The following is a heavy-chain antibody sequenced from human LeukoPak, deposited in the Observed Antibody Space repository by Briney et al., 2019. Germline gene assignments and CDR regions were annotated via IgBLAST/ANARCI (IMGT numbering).Heavy chain of an antibody. D-gene: IGHD3-10*01. J-gene: IGHJ6*02. Sequence: ASVKVSCKASGYTRTDYYIHWVRQAPGQGLEWMGWVNSNSGDTTYPQTFQGRVTMTRDTSISTFYMELSSLRSDDTSVYYCAREGYGSGRRLGMDVWGRGTTVTVSS. CDR2: VNSNSGDT. V-gene: IGHV1-2*02. CDR3: AREGYGSGRRLGMDV. CDR1: GYTRTDYY.